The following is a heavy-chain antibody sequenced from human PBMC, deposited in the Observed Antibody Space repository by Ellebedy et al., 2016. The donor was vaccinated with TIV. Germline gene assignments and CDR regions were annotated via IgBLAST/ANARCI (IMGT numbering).Heavy chain of an antibody. CDR1: GYSFTSYW. Sequence: GESLKISCKGSGYSFTSYWIGWVRQMPGKGLEWMGIIYPGDSDTRYSPSFQGQVTISADKSISTAYLQWSSLKASDTAMYYCARLRDSSGYYPDYFDYWGQGTLVTVSS. V-gene: IGHV5-51*01. D-gene: IGHD3-22*01. J-gene: IGHJ4*02. CDR3: ARLRDSSGYYPDYFDY. CDR2: IYPGDSDT.